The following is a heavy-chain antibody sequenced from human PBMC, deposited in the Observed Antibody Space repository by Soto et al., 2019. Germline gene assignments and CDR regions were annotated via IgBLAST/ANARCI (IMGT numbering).Heavy chain of an antibody. V-gene: IGHV4-31*03. CDR1: GGPIGSVGYY. Sequence: PSETLSLTCTVSGGPIGSVGYYWSWIRQHPGKGLEWIGYIYYSGSTYYNPSLKSRVTISVDTSKHQCSLRLSAVTAADTAVYYCASVPRDTAMVGLDYGAQGTLVTVSS. CDR2: IYYSGST. D-gene: IGHD5-18*01. J-gene: IGHJ4*02. CDR3: ASVPRDTAMVGLDY.